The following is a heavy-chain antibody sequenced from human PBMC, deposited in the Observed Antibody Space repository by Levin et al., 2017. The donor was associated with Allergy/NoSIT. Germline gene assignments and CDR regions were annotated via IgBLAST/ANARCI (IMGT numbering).Heavy chain of an antibody. Sequence: SGGSLRLSCAASGITFSNAWMSWARQAPGKGLEWVGRIKSKADGGTTEYAAPVKGRFTISRDDSKNTLYLQMNSLKTEDTAVYFCTTYSSSWYYFDYWGQGTLVTVSS. CDR3: TTYSSSWYYFDY. J-gene: IGHJ4*02. CDR2: IKSKADGGTT. D-gene: IGHD6-13*01. CDR1: GITFSNAW. V-gene: IGHV3-15*01.